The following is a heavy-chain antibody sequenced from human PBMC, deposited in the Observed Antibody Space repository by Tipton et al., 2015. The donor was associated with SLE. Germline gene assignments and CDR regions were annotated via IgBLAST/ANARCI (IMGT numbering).Heavy chain of an antibody. D-gene: IGHD4-11*01. CDR2: ININTGNP. Sequence: QSGAEVKKPEASVRISCKTSGCTFTSSSMNWVRQAPGQGLEWMGWININTGNPTYAQGFTGRFAFSLDTSVSTAYLQISSLKAEDTAVYYCARSKGVFDYWGQGTLVTVSS. CDR3: ARSKGVFDY. CDR1: GCTFTSSS. J-gene: IGHJ4*02. V-gene: IGHV7-4-1*02.